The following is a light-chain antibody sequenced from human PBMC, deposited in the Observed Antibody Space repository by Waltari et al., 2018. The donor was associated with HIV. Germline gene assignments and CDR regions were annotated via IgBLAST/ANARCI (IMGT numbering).Light chain of an antibody. CDR1: SSNIGAGYD. CDR3: QSYDSSLSGGDVV. J-gene: IGLJ2*01. Sequence: QSVLTQPPSVSGAPGQRVTISCTGSSSNIGAGYDVHWYQHLPGTAPKLLIYGNSNRPSGVPDRFSGPKSGTSASLAITGLQAEDEADYYCQSYDSSLSGGDVVFGGGTKLTVL. V-gene: IGLV1-40*01. CDR2: GNS.